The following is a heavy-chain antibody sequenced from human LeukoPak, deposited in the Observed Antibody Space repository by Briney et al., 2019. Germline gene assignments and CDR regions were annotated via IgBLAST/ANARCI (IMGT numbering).Heavy chain of an antibody. CDR2: IYYSGST. Sequence: SETLSLTCTVSGGSISSHYWSWIRQPPGKGLEWIGNIYYSGSTNYNPSLKSRVTISVDTSKNQFSLKLSSVTAADTAVYYCARGGGYDPIDYWGQGTLVTVSS. J-gene: IGHJ4*02. V-gene: IGHV4-59*11. CDR3: ARGGGYDPIDY. D-gene: IGHD5-12*01. CDR1: GGSISSHY.